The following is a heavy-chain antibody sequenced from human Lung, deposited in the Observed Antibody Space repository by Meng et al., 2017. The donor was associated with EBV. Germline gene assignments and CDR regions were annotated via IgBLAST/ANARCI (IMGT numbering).Heavy chain of an antibody. CDR3: ARVAPSGYRYFDY. V-gene: IGHV7-4-1*02. CDR1: GYTFTSHA. J-gene: IGHJ4*02. Sequence: QVQLVQSGSELKQPGASVKVSCRPSGYTFTSHAINWVRQAPGQGLEWMGWINTNTGNPTYAQGFTGRFVFSLDTSFRTAYLQISSLKAEDTAVYYCARVAPSGYRYFDYWGQGTLVTVSS. CDR2: INTNTGNP. D-gene: IGHD3-3*01.